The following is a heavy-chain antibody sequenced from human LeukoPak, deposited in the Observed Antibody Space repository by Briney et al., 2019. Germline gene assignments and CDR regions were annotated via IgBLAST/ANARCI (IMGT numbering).Heavy chain of an antibody. Sequence: PSETLSLTCTVSGGSISGYYWSWIRQPPGKGLEWIGYVYYTGSTNYNPSLNSRVTMSIDTSKNQFSLRLSSVTAADTAVYYCARVVGFYDSSAFDLWGQGTLVTVSS. D-gene: IGHD3-22*01. J-gene: IGHJ5*02. CDR1: GGSISGYY. CDR2: VYYTGST. V-gene: IGHV4-59*01. CDR3: ARVVGFYDSSAFDL.